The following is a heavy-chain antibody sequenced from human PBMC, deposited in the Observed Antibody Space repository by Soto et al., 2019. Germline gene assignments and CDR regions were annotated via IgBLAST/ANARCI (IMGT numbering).Heavy chain of an antibody. D-gene: IGHD2-21*01. CDR1: GDSISSGGYC. J-gene: IGHJ5*02. CDR2: IYYSGST. V-gene: IGHV4-31*03. Sequence: SETLSLTCTVSGDSISSGGYCWSWIRQHPGKGLEWIGYIYYSGSTYYNPSLESRATISVDTSKNEFSLKLTSVTAADTAVYYGARYERHCRGGDCPTNWFDPWGQGTLVTVSS. CDR3: ARYERHCRGGDCPTNWFDP.